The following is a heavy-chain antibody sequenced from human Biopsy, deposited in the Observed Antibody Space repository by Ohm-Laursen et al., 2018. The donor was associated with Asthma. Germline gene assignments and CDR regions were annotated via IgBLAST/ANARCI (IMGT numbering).Heavy chain of an antibody. CDR2: ISGSGGST. CDR3: ATFPYGDYLPLDY. D-gene: IGHD4-17*01. Sequence: SLRLSCAASGLTFSSYAMSWVRQAPGKGLEWVSAISGSGGSTYYADSVKGRFTISRDKSKNTLYMQMNSLRAEDTAVYYCATFPYGDYLPLDYWGQGTLVTVSS. J-gene: IGHJ4*02. V-gene: IGHV3-23*01. CDR1: GLTFSSYA.